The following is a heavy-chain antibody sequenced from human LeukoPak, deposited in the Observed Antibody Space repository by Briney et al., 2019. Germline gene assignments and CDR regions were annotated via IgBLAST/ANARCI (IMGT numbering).Heavy chain of an antibody. D-gene: IGHD3-10*01. J-gene: IGHJ4*02. Sequence: GGSLRLSCAASGFTFSSYWMHWVRQAPGKGLVWVSRINSDGSSTSYADSVKGRFTISRDNAKNTLYLQMNSLRAEDTAVYYCARCTMVRGVIITAPLDYWGQGTLVTVSS. V-gene: IGHV3-74*01. CDR2: INSDGSST. CDR1: GFTFSSYW. CDR3: ARCTMVRGVIITAPLDY.